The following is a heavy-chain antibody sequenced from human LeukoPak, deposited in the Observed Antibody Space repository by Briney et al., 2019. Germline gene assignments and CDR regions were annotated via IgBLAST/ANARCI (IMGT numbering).Heavy chain of an antibody. CDR2: IKSKTDGGTT. D-gene: IGHD5-24*01. V-gene: IGHV3-15*01. CDR3: ARGAARMVEVATIISFEY. J-gene: IGHJ4*02. Sequence: GGSLRLSCAASGFTFSNAWMSWVRQAPGKGLEWVGRIKSKTDGGTTDYAAPVKGRFTISRDDSKNTLYLQMNSLRDEDTAVYYCARGAARMVEVATIISFEYWGRGTLVTVSS. CDR1: GFTFSNAW.